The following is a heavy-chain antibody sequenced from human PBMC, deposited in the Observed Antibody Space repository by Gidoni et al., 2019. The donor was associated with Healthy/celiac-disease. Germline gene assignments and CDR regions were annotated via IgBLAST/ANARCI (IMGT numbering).Heavy chain of an antibody. CDR1: GGTFSSYT. D-gene: IGHD3-10*01. CDR3: AKLGYGELSLDY. CDR2: IIPILCIA. Sequence: QVQLVQSGAEVKKPGSSVKVSCKASGGTFSSYTIRWVRQAPGQGLEWMGRIIPILCIAKYAQKFQGRVTITADKSTSTAYMERSSLRSEDTAVYYCAKLGYGELSLDYWGQGTLVTVSS. J-gene: IGHJ4*02. V-gene: IGHV1-69*02.